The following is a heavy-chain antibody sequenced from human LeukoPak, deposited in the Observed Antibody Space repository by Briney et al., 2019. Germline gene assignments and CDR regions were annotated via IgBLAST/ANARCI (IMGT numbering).Heavy chain of an antibody. CDR1: GGSISSGGYY. D-gene: IGHD6-13*01. J-gene: IGHJ4*02. Sequence: SQTLSLTCTVSGGSISSGGYYWSWIRQHPGKGLEWIGYIYYSGSTYYNPSPKNRVTISVDTSKNQFSLKLSSVTAADTAVYYCARAGRRGIAAAAIDYWGQGTLVTVSS. CDR3: ARAGRRGIAAAAIDY. CDR2: IYYSGST. V-gene: IGHV4-31*03.